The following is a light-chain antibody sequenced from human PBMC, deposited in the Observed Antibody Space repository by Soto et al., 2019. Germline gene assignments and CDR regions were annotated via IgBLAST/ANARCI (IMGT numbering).Light chain of an antibody. CDR3: QQSYSTPPWT. CDR1: QSIGRN. CDR2: AAS. J-gene: IGKJ1*01. Sequence: DIQMTQSPASLSASVGDRVTISCRASQSIGRNLNWYQQKPGKAPKLLIYAASSLQSGVPSRFSGSGSGTDFTLTISSLQPEDFVTYFCQQSYSTPPWTFGQGTKVDIK. V-gene: IGKV1-39*01.